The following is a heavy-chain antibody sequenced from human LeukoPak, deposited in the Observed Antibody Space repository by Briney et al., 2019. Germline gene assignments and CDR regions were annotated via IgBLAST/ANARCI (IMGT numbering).Heavy chain of an antibody. CDR2: IYTSGST. CDR3: ARDRRENYDFWSGYSDAFDI. D-gene: IGHD3-3*01. J-gene: IGHJ3*02. V-gene: IGHV4-61*02. CDR1: GGSISSGSYY. Sequence: SETLSLTCTVSGGSISSGSYYWSWIRQPAGKGLEWIGRIYTSGSTNYNPSLKSRVTISVDTPKNQFSLKLSSVTAADTAVYYCARDRRENYDFWSGYSDAFDIWGQGTMVTVSS.